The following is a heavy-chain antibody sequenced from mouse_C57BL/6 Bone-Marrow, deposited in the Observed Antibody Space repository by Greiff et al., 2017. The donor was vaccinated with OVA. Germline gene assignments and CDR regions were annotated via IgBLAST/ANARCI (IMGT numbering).Heavy chain of an antibody. CDR1: GYTFTSYW. D-gene: IGHD2-4*01. V-gene: IGHV1-69*01. CDR2: IDHADSYT. CDR3: AIYYYDGFSY. J-gene: IGHJ3*01. Sequence: QVQLQQPGAELVMPGASVKLSCKASGYTFTSYWMHWVQQRPGTGLEWIGEIDHADSYTNSNQNFKGTSTLPVDKSSSTAYMQLSILTSEYSAVYCVAIYYYDGFSYWGQGTLVTVSA.